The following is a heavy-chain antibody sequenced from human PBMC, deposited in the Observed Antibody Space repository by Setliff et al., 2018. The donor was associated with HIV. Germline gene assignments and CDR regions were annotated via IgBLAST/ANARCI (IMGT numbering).Heavy chain of an antibody. V-gene: IGHV4-59*01. CDR2: IYYSGST. J-gene: IGHJ2*01. Sequence: NPSETLSLTCTVSGGSISSYYWSWIRQPPGKGLEWVGYIYYSGSTIYNPSLKSRVTISADTSKNKFSLNLSSVTAADTAVYYCARESGCSGGSCTYGYFDLWGRGTLVTVSS. CDR3: ARESGCSGGSCTYGYFDL. CDR1: GGSISSYY. D-gene: IGHD2-15*01.